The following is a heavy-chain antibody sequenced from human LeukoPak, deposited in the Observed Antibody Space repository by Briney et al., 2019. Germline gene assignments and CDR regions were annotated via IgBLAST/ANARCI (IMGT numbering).Heavy chain of an antibody. CDR1: GFTFSSYA. V-gene: IGHV3-30*04. D-gene: IGHD6-19*01. Sequence: GGSLRLSCATSGFTFSSYAMHWVRQAPGKGLEWVALISYDGSNKYYADSVKGRFTISRDNSKNTLYLQMTSLRAEDTAVCYSARDADIAVAGHFDYWGQGTLVTVSS. CDR3: ARDADIAVAGHFDY. J-gene: IGHJ4*02. CDR2: ISYDGSNK.